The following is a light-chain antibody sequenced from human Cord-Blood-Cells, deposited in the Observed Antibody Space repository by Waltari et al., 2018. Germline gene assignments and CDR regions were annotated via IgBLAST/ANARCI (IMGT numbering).Light chain of an antibody. Sequence: QSALTQPAPVSGPPGQSTTISCTGTSSDVGTYNLVPWYQQHPGKAPKLMIYEGSKRPSGVSNRFSGSKSGNTASLTISGLQAEDEADYYCCSYAGSSTHVVFGGGTKLTVL. CDR2: EGS. CDR1: SSDVGTYNL. J-gene: IGLJ2*01. CDR3: CSYAGSSTHVV. V-gene: IGLV2-23*01.